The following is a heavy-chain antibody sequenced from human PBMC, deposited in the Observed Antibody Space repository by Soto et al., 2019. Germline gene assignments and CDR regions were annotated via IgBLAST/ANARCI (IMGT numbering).Heavy chain of an antibody. J-gene: IGHJ4*01. D-gene: IGHD2-8*01. CDR3: VSQRTSVLSQAYFDY. CDR1: GGSASHSNYY. V-gene: IGHV4-39*01. CDR2: VYYRGRS. Sequence: SETLSLTCTVYGGSASHSNYYWGWIRQSPGKGLEWIGSVYYRGRSYSKSSVKSRVTISVDTSKNQFSLNLNSVTASDTAVYYCVSQRTSVLSQAYFDYWGPGALFTVSS.